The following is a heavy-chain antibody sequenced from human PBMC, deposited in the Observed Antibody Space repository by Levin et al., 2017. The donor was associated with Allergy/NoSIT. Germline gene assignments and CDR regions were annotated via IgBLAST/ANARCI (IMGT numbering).Heavy chain of an antibody. CDR2: ISGSGGST. D-gene: IGHD3-10*01. CDR3: AARKLWFGESQPPY. J-gene: IGHJ4*02. V-gene: IGHV3-23*01. Sequence: LSLTCAASGFTFSSYAMSWVRQAPGKGLEWVSVISGSGGSTYYADSVKGRFTISRDNAKNTLYLQMNSLRAEDTAVYYCAARKLWFGESQPPYWGQGTLVTVSS. CDR1: GFTFSSYA.